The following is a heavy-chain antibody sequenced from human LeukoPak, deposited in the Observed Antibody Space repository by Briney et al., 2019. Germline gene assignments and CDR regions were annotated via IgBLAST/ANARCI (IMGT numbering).Heavy chain of an antibody. CDR3: ARVWVAATRFFDP. CDR2: INHSGST. D-gene: IGHD2-15*01. CDR1: GGSFSGYY. J-gene: IGHJ5*02. Sequence: SETLSLTCAVHGGSFSGYYWSWIRQPPGKGLEWIGEINHSGSTNYNPSLKSRVTISVDTSKNQFSLKLSSVTAADTAVYYCARVWVAATRFFDPWGQGTLVTVSS. V-gene: IGHV4-34*01.